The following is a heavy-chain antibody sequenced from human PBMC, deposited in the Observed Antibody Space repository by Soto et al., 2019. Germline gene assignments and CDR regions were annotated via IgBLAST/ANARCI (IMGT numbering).Heavy chain of an antibody. CDR1: GFTFSSYG. Sequence: PGGSLRLSCAASGFTFSSYGMHWVRQAPGKGLEWVAVIWYDGSNKYYADSVKGRFTISRDNSKNTLYLQMNSLRAEDTAVYYCARGHCTNGVCYTVDYWGQGTLVTVSS. CDR3: ARGHCTNGVCYTVDY. D-gene: IGHD2-8*01. V-gene: IGHV3-33*01. J-gene: IGHJ4*02. CDR2: IWYDGSNK.